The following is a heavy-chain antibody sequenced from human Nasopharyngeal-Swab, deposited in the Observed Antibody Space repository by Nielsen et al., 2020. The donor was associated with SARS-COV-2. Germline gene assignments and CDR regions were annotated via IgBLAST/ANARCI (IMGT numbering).Heavy chain of an antibody. Sequence: ASVKVSCKASGYNFTTYDFNWVRQATGQGLEWMGWMNPNSGNTGYAQKFQGRVTMTRNTSIRTAYMELSSLRSEDTAVYYCARASRTINDYWGQGTTVTVSS. J-gene: IGHJ4*02. V-gene: IGHV1-8*01. D-gene: IGHD5-24*01. CDR3: ARASRTINDY. CDR2: MNPNSGNT. CDR1: GYNFTTYD.